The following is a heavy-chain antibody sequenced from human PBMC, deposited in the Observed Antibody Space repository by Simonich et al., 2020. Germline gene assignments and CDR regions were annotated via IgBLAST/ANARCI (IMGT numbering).Heavy chain of an antibody. D-gene: IGHD1-1*01. CDR2: ISSGSIYI. CDR1: GFTFSSYS. V-gene: IGHV3-21*01. Sequence: EVQLVESGGGLVKPGGSLRLSCAASGFTFSSYSMKWVRQGPGKGLEWVSSISSGSIYIYYADSVKGRFTISRDNAKNSLYLQMNSLRAEDTAVYYCARANERDYWGQGTLVTVSS. J-gene: IGHJ4*02. CDR3: ARANERDY.